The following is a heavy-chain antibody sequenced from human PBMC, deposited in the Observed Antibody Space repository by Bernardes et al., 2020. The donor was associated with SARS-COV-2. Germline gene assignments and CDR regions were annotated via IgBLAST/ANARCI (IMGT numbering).Heavy chain of an antibody. Sequence: SCAVSGFTFPNSAMTWVRQAPGPGPEWVSSISGSGGSTYYADSVKGRFTITRDNSKNTLYLQMNTLRAEDTAVYYCVKEEGGTILLSAPFDFWGQGTQVTGSS. J-gene: IGHJ4*02. CDR1: GFTFPNSA. V-gene: IGHV3-23*01. CDR3: VKEEGGTILLSAPFDF. D-gene: IGHD3-3*01. CDR2: ISGSGGST.